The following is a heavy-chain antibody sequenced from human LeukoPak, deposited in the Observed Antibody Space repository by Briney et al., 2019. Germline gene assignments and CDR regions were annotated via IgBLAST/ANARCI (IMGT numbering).Heavy chain of an antibody. J-gene: IGHJ4*02. CDR3: AIDGRGVIDY. D-gene: IGHD3-10*01. CDR1: GFTFDDYA. Sequence: GRSLRLSCAASGFTFDDYATHWVRQAPGKGLEWVSGISWNSGSIGYADSVKGRFTISRDNAKNSLYLQMNSLRAEDTAVYYCAIDGRGVIDYWGQGTLVTVSS. CDR2: ISWNSGSI. V-gene: IGHV3-9*01.